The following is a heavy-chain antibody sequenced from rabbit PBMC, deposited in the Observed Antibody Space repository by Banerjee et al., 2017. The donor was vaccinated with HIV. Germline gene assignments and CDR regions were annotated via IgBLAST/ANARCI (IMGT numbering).Heavy chain of an antibody. Sequence: QEQLVESGGGLIQPGGSLKLSCKASGFDFSKYGVSWVRQAPGKGLEWVACAYAGSSDSTYSATWAKGRFTISKTSSTTVTLQMTSLTAADTATYFCARDAGTSFSTYGMDLWGPGTLVTVS. CDR2: AYAGSSDST. CDR3: ARDAGTSFSTYGMDL. J-gene: IGHJ6*01. D-gene: IGHD8-1*01. V-gene: IGHV1S45*01. CDR1: GFDFSKYG.